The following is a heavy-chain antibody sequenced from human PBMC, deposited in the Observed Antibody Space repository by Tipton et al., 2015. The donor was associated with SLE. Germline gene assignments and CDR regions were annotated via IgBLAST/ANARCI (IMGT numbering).Heavy chain of an antibody. CDR3: ASCTGALYWYFDL. CDR2: IYYSGST. D-gene: IGHD2-8*01. Sequence: TLSLTCTVSGGSISSYYWSWIRQPPGKGLEWIGYIYYSGSTNYNPSLKSRVTISVDTSKNQFSLKLSSVTAADTAVYYCASCTGALYWYFDLWGRGTLVTVSS. CDR1: GGSISSYY. V-gene: IGHV4-59*01. J-gene: IGHJ2*01.